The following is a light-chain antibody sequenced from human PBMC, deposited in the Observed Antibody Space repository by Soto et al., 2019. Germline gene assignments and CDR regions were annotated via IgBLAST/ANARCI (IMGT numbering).Light chain of an antibody. CDR2: DTS. CDR3: QQYGSSFPPWT. V-gene: IGKV3-20*01. CDR1: QSVSSSY. J-gene: IGKJ1*01. Sequence: EIVLTQSPGTLSLSPGERATLSCRASQSVSSSYLAWYQQKPGQAPRLLIYDTSSRATGIPDRFSGSGSGTDFALTINRLEPEDFAVYYCQQYGSSFPPWTFGQGTKVDIK.